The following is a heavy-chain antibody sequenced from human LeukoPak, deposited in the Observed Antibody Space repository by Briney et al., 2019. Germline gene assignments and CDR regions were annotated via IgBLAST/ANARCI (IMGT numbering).Heavy chain of an antibody. CDR3: VRDLGRFDS. CDR2: IYSSGST. Sequence: SETLSLTCTVSGGSISSYNWSWIRQPAGKGLEWIGRIYSSGSTNYNPSLKSRVSMSVDTSQNQFSLRVTSVTAADTAVYFCVRDLGRFDSWGQGALVLVSS. CDR1: GGSISSYN. J-gene: IGHJ5*01. V-gene: IGHV4-4*07.